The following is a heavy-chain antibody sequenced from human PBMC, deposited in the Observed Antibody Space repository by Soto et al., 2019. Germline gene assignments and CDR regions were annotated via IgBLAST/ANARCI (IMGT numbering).Heavy chain of an antibody. D-gene: IGHD6-13*01. CDR3: ARGIAAAGTWFDY. V-gene: IGHV6-1*01. CDR1: GDIVSIKTAS. Sequence: SQTLTLPCGISGDIVSIKTASWNWIRPSPSRGLEWLGRTYYRSKWYNDYAVSVKSRITINPDTSKNQFSLQLNSVTPEDTAVYYCARGIAAAGTWFDYWGQGTLVTVSS. CDR2: TYYRSKWYN. J-gene: IGHJ4*02.